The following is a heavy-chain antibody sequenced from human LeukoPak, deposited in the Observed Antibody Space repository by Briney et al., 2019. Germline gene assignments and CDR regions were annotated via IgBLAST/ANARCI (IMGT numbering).Heavy chain of an antibody. V-gene: IGHV5-51*01. CDR3: TRGGVGATDYFDY. D-gene: IGHD1-26*01. J-gene: IGHJ4*02. CDR1: GYSFNSYW. CDR2: MYPGDSDP. Sequence: GESLKISCKGSGYSFNSYWIAWVRQMPGKGLEWMGIMYPGDSDPRYSPSFQGQVTISVDKSISTAYLQWTSLQASDIAMYYCTRGGVGATDYFDYWGQGTLVTVSS.